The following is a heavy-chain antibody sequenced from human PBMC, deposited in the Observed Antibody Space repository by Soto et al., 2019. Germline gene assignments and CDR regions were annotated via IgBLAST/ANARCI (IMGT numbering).Heavy chain of an antibody. CDR1: GGSFSGYY. J-gene: IGHJ5*02. CDR3: ARGLFTAVAGTRWFDP. D-gene: IGHD6-19*01. CDR2: INHSGST. V-gene: IGHV4-34*01. Sequence: QVQLQQWGAGLLKPSETLSLTCAVYGGSFSGYYWSWIRQPPGKGLEWIGEINHSGSTNYNPSLKCRVTRSVDTSKNQFSLKLSSVTAADTAVYYCARGLFTAVAGTRWFDPWGQGTLVTVSS.